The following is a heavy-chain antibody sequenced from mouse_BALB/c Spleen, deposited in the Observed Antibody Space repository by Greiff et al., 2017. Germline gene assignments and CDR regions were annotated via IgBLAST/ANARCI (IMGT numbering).Heavy chain of an antibody. CDR1: GYTFTDYE. CDR3: ARQTGTVWFAY. D-gene: IGHD4-1*01. J-gene: IGHJ3*01. CDR2: IDPETGGT. Sequence: QVQLQQSGAELVRPGASVTLSCKASGYTFTDYEMHWVKQTPVHGLEWIGAIDPETGGTAYNQKFKGKATLTADKSSSTAYMELSSLTSEDSAVYYCARQTGTVWFAYWGQGTLVTVSA. V-gene: IGHV1-15*01.